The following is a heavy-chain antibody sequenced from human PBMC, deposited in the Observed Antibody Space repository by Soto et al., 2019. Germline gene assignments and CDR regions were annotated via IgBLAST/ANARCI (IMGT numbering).Heavy chain of an antibody. V-gene: IGHV1-18*01. CDR1: GYTFTTYD. D-gene: IGHD3-22*01. J-gene: IGHJ6*02. CDR2: ISAYNGNT. Sequence: QVQLVQSGGEVKKPGASVKVSCKPSGYTFTTYDLSWVRQAPGQGLEWMGWISAYNGNTNYAQNLQGRVTMTTDTSTSTAYMELRSLRSDDTAGYYCARVIGYYYPMDVWGQGTTVTVSS. CDR3: ARVIGYYYPMDV.